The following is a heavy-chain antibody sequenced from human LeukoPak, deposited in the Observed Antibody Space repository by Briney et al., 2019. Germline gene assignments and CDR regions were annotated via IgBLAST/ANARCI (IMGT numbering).Heavy chain of an antibody. CDR2: ISYDGSNK. CDR3: ARGLYYYYYMDV. V-gene: IGHV3-30*01. Sequence: AGGSLRLSCAASGFTFSSYAMHWVRQAPGKGLEWVAVISYDGSNKYYADSVKGRFTISRDNSKNTLYLQMNSLRAEDTAIYYCARGLYYYYYMDVWGKGTTVTVSS. J-gene: IGHJ6*03. CDR1: GFTFSSYA.